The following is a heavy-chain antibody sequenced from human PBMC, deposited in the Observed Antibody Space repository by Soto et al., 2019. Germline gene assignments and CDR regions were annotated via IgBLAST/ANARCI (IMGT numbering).Heavy chain of an antibody. CDR1: GFTFSSYA. CDR3: AREEYSSSWYLYYFDY. J-gene: IGHJ4*02. Sequence: GSLRLSCAASGFTFSSYAMHWVRQAPGKGLEWVAVISYDGSNKYYADSVKGRFTISRDNSKNTLYLQMNSLRAEDTAVYYCAREEYSSSWYLYYFDYWGQGTLVTVSS. D-gene: IGHD6-13*01. V-gene: IGHV3-30-3*01. CDR2: ISYDGSNK.